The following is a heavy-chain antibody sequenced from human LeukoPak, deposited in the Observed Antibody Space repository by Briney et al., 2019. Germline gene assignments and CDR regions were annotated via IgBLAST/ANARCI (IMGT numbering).Heavy chain of an antibody. CDR1: GGSISSSNW. CDR2: IYYSGST. CDR3: ATSLWSGYKYFNY. V-gene: IGHV4-4*02. Sequence: SETLSLTCAVSGGSISSSNWWSWVRQPPGKGLEWIGYIYYSGSTYHNPSLKSRVTMSVDTSKNQFSLKLSSVTAADTAVYYCATSLWSGYKYFNYWGQGTLVTVSS. J-gene: IGHJ4*02. D-gene: IGHD3-3*01.